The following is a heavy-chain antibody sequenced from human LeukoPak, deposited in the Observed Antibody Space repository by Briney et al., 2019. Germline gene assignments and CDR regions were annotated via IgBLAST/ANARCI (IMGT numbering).Heavy chain of an antibody. CDR2: IIPIFGTA. V-gene: IGHV1-69*13. D-gene: IGHD5-12*01. CDR3: ARELMDIVATIPSGYFDY. CDR1: GGTFSSYA. J-gene: IGHJ4*02. Sequence: ASVKISCKASGGTFSSYAISWVRQAPGQGLEWMGGIIPIFGTANYAQKFQGRVTITADESTSTAYMELSSLRSEDTAVYYCARELMDIVATIPSGYFDYWGQGTLVTVSS.